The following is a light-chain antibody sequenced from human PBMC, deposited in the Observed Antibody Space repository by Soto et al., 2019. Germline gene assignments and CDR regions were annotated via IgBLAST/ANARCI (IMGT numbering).Light chain of an antibody. V-gene: IGLV4-69*02. CDR1: SGHSSYA. J-gene: IGLJ2*01. CDR2: LNSDGSH. Sequence: QPVLTQSPSASASLGASVKFTYTLSSGHSSYAIAWHQQQPEKGPRYLMRLNSDGSHSKGDGIPDRFSGSSSGAERYLTISGLQSEDEAVYYCQTWATGIVVFGGGTKLTVL. CDR3: QTWATGIVV.